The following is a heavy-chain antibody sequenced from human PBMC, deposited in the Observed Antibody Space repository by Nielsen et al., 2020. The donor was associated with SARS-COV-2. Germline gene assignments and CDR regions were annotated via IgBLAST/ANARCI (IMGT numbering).Heavy chain of an antibody. CDR1: GYTFTSYA. J-gene: IGHJ3*02. D-gene: IGHD6-6*01. Sequence: ASVKVSCKASGYTFTSYAMHWVRQAPGQRLEWMGWINAGNGNTKYSQKFQGRVTITRDTSASTAYMELSSLRSEDTAVYYCARSLWIAAQEKMRAFGIWGQGTMVTVSS. V-gene: IGHV1-3*01. CDR3: ARSLWIAAQEKMRAFGI. CDR2: INAGNGNT.